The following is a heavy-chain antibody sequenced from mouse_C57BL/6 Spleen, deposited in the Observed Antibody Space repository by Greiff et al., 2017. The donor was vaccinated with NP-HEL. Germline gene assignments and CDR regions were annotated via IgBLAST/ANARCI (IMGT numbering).Heavy chain of an antibody. CDR3: ARCWGSSYWYFDV. J-gene: IGHJ1*03. V-gene: IGHV1-64*01. Sequence: QVQLKQPGAELVKPGASVKLSCKASGYTFTSYWMHWVKQRPGQGLEWIGMIHPNSGRTNYNEKFKSKATLTVDKSSSTAYMQLSSLTSEDSAVYYCARCWGSSYWYFDVWGTGTTVTVSS. D-gene: IGHD1-1*01. CDR1: GYTFTSYW. CDR2: IHPNSGRT.